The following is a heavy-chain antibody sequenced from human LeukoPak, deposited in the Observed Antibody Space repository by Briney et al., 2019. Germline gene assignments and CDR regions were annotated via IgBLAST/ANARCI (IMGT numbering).Heavy chain of an antibody. CDR2: ISWNSGSI. Sequence: PGGSLRLSCAASGFTFDDYAMHWVRHAPGKGLEWVSGISWNSGSIGYADSVKGRFTISRDNAKNSLYLQMNSLRAEDTALYYCAKGEWELLHYFDYWGQGTLVTVSS. D-gene: IGHD1-26*01. V-gene: IGHV3-9*01. J-gene: IGHJ4*02. CDR3: AKGEWELLHYFDY. CDR1: GFTFDDYA.